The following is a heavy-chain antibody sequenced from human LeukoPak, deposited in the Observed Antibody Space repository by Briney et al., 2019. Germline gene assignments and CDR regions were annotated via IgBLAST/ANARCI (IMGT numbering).Heavy chain of an antibody. CDR2: ISYVGTNN. D-gene: IGHD6-13*01. V-gene: IGHV3-30*04. CDR3: ARDSPEGSSWYVPTRLSYYYGMDV. CDR1: GFTLSSYA. Sequence: GGSLRFSCAASGFTLSSYARTWFGQAPGRGLEGLAVISYVGTNNKSADSVKGRFTISRDNSKNTLYLQMNSLRAEDTAVYYCARDSPEGSSWYVPTRLSYYYGMDVWGQGTTVTVSS. J-gene: IGHJ6*02.